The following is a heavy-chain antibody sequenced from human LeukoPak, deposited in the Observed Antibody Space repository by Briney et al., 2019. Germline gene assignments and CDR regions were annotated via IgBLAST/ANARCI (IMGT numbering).Heavy chain of an antibody. CDR3: AHRASDDLEY. D-gene: IGHD1-1*01. Sequence: SGPTLVKPTQTLTLTCTLSGLSLTTNGMNVAWIRQPPGQAVEWLAVIYWDDEKRYRPSVKSRLTITKDTSRNQVVLRMANMATVDTATYYCAHRASDDLEYWGPGTLVTVSS. J-gene: IGHJ4*02. CDR1: GLSLTTNGMN. V-gene: IGHV2-5*02. CDR2: IYWDDEK.